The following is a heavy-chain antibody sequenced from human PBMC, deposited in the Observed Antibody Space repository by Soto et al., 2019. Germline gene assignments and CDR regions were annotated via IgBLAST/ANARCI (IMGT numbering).Heavy chain of an antibody. Sequence: QLQLRESGPGLVKPSETLSLTCTVSGGSFISDSYGWGWIRQPPGKGLEWIGTIYYSGSTYSNPSLTSRVSISVDASENRFSLKLRSVTAADAAPYYCARHPTVYSSSPDSWGQGTLVTVSS. CDR2: IYYSGST. CDR3: ARHPTVYSSSPDS. V-gene: IGHV4-39*01. CDR1: GGSFISDSYG. D-gene: IGHD6-6*01. J-gene: IGHJ4*02.